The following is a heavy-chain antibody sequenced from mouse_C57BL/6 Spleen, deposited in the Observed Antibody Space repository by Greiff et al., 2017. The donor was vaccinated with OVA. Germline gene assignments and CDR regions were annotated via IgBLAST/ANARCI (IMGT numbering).Heavy chain of an antibody. D-gene: IGHD4-1*01. V-gene: IGHV1-82*01. Sequence: QVQLKESGPELVKPGASVKISCKASGYAFSSSWMNWVKQRPGKGLEWIGRLYPGDGDTNYNGKFKGKATLTADKSSSTAYMQLSSLTSEDSAVYFCASRGNWDWYFDVWGTGTTVTVSS. CDR1: GYAFSSSW. J-gene: IGHJ1*03. CDR2: LYPGDGDT. CDR3: ASRGNWDWYFDV.